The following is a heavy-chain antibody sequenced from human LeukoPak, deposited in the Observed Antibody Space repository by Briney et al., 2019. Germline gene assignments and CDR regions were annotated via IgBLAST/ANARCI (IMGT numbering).Heavy chain of an antibody. J-gene: IGHJ6*03. Sequence: ASVTVSCKASGYTFTGYYMHWMRQAPGQGLEWMGWINPNSGGTNYAQKFQGRVTMTRDTSISTAYMELSRLRSDDTAVYYCARGVGYYYYYMDVWGKGTTVTISS. D-gene: IGHD1-26*01. CDR1: GYTFTGYY. CDR2: INPNSGGT. V-gene: IGHV1-2*02. CDR3: ARGVGYYYYYMDV.